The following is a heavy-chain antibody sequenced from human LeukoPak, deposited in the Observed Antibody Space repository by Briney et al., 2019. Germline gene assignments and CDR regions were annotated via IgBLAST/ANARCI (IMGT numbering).Heavy chain of an antibody. CDR1: GFTFSSST. CDR3: VRGDGRDY. D-gene: IGHD5-24*01. J-gene: IGHJ4*02. CDR2: ISSSSSNT. V-gene: IGHV3-21*01. Sequence: PGGSLRLSCAASGFTFSSSTMNWVRQAPGKGLEWVSSISSSSSNTHYADSVKGRFTISRDNAKNSLYMQMNSLRAEDTAVYYGVRGDGRDYWGQGTLVTVSS.